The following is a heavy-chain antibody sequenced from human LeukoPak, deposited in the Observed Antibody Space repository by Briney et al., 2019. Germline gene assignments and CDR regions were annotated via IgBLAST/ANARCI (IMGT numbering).Heavy chain of an antibody. CDR2: IYYSGST. CDR3: ARFGVFVDAFDI. J-gene: IGHJ3*02. D-gene: IGHD3-10*01. V-gene: IGHV4-59*01. CDR1: GGSISSYY. Sequence: SETLSLTCAVSGGSISSYYWSWIRQPPGKGLEWIGYIYYSGSTNYNPSLKSRVTISVDTSKNQFSLKLSSVTAADTAVYYCARFGVFVDAFDIWGQGTMVTVSS.